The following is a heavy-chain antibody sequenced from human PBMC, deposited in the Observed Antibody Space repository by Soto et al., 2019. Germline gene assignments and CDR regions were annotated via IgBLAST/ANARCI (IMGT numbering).Heavy chain of an antibody. CDR2: IIPTFGPA. Sequence: SVKVSCKSSGGTFSSHSINCVRQAPGQGLEWMGGIIPTFGPANFAKKFQGRVTITADESTTTAYMELSSLTSEDTAVYYCATGSFTSTGGRIGYHYNAMDVWGQGTTVTVSS. CDR1: GGTFSSHS. V-gene: IGHV1-69*13. J-gene: IGHJ6*02. D-gene: IGHD1-1*01. CDR3: ATGSFTSTGGRIGYHYNAMDV.